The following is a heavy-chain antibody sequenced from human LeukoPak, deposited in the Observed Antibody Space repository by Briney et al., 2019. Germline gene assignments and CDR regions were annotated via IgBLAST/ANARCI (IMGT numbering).Heavy chain of an antibody. CDR1: GGSLSGYY. CDR3: ARVYVGNGGAFDI. Sequence: PSETLSLTCGVYGGSLSGYYWSWIRQPPGKGLEWIGEINHSGSKNSKPSLRGRVIISVDTSKNQFSLNLPSVSAADTAVYYCARVYVGNGGAFDIWGQGTMVTVSS. V-gene: IGHV4-34*01. J-gene: IGHJ3*02. D-gene: IGHD4-23*01. CDR2: INHSGSK.